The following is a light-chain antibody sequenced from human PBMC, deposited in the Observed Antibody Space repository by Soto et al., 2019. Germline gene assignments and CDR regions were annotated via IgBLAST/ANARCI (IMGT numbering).Light chain of an antibody. Sequence: ENMFTQSPRTLSLSPQEKATLSSRASQSVSSSYLAWYQQKPGQAPRLLIYGGSSRATGIPDRFSGSGSGTDFTLTISSLQHDDFATYYCQQYNTNWTFGQGTKVDIK. CDR1: QSVSSSY. J-gene: IGKJ1*01. CDR2: GGS. CDR3: QQYNTNWT. V-gene: IGKV3-20*01.